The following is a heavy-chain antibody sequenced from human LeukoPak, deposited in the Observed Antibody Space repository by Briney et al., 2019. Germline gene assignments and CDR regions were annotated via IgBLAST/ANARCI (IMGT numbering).Heavy chain of an antibody. CDR1: GFTFSSYA. J-gene: IGHJ4*02. CDR3: AKVPAVRITIFGVSFDF. V-gene: IGHV3-23*01. D-gene: IGHD3-3*01. Sequence: QPGGSLRLSCAASGFTFSSYAMNWVRQAPGKELEWVSAISGSGGSTYYADSVKGRFTISRDNSKNTLYLQMNSLRAEDTAVYYCAKVPAVRITIFGVSFDFWGQGTLVTVSS. CDR2: ISGSGGST.